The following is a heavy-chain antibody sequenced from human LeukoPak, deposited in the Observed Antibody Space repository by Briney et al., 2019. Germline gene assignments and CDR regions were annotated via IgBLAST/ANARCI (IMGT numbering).Heavy chain of an antibody. CDR1: GFTFSSYE. CDR3: ARRSGYYEYYFDY. D-gene: IGHD3-22*01. V-gene: IGHV3-48*03. Sequence: GGSLRLSCAASGFTFSSYEMNWVRQAPGKGLEWVSYISSSGSTIYYADSVKGRFTISRDNAKNTLYLQMNSLRAEDTAVYYCARRSGYYEYYFDYWGQGTLVTVSS. J-gene: IGHJ4*02. CDR2: ISSSGSTI.